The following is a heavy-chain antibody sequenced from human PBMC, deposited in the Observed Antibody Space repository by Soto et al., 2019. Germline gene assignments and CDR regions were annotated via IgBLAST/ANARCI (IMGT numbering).Heavy chain of an antibody. D-gene: IGHD3-3*01. J-gene: IGHJ6*02. Sequence: SETLSLTCTVSGGSISSYYWSWIRQPAGKGLEWIGRIYTSGSTNYNPSLKSRVTMSVDTAKNQFSLKLSSGTAADTAVYYCARDRGDFWSGYGAYYGMDVWGQGTTVTVSS. CDR2: IYTSGST. CDR1: GGSISSYY. CDR3: ARDRGDFWSGYGAYYGMDV. V-gene: IGHV4-4*07.